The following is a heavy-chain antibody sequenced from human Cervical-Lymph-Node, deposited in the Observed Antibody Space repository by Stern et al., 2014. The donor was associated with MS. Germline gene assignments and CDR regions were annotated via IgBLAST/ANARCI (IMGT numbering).Heavy chain of an antibody. D-gene: IGHD1-26*01. J-gene: IGHJ6*02. Sequence: VQLVESGGGVVQPGRSPRLSCAASGFTFSSYGMHWVRQAPGKGLEWVAVISYDGSNQYYADSVKGRFTISRDNSKNTLYLQMNSLRAEDTAVYYCAKDLGGSYYHYYYGMDVWGQGTTVTVSS. CDR2: ISYDGSNQ. CDR3: AKDLGGSYYHYYYGMDV. V-gene: IGHV3-30*18. CDR1: GFTFSSYG.